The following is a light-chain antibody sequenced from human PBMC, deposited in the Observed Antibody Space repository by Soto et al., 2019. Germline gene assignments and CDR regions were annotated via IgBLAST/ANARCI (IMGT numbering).Light chain of an antibody. J-gene: IGKJ1*01. Sequence: EIVMTQSPATLSVSPGERATLSCRASQSLRNNLAWCQQRPGQAPRLLIYGASTRATGIPARFSGSASGPEFTLTISSLQSEDFAVYYCHQYNNWPRTYGQGTKVEIK. CDR3: HQYNNWPRT. CDR1: QSLRNN. V-gene: IGKV3-15*01. CDR2: GAS.